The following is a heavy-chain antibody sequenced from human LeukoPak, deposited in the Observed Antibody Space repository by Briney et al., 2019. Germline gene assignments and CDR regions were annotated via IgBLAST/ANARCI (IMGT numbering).Heavy chain of an antibody. J-gene: IGHJ5*02. CDR1: GFTFSSYA. Sequence: GGSLRLSCAASGFTFSSYAMSWVRQAPGKGLEWVSVIYSGGSTYYADSVKGRFTISRDNSKNTLYLQMNSLRAEDTAVYYCARDRGGAFDPWGQGTLVTVSS. V-gene: IGHV3-66*02. CDR3: ARDRGGAFDP. CDR2: IYSGGST. D-gene: IGHD3-16*01.